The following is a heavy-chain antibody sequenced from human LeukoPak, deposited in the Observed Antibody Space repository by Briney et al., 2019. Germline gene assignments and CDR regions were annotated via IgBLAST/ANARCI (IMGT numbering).Heavy chain of an antibody. CDR3: ARHASVDGNWPRPLDY. CDR1: GGSISSSPYY. Sequence: SEILSLTCTVSGGSISSSPYYWGWIRQPPGKGLEWIGNIYYSGSTYYNPSLKTRVTISVDTSKNQFSLKLTSVTAADTAVYYCARHASVDGNWPRPLDYWGQGSLVTVSS. D-gene: IGHD6-19*01. V-gene: IGHV4-39*01. J-gene: IGHJ4*02. CDR2: IYYSGST.